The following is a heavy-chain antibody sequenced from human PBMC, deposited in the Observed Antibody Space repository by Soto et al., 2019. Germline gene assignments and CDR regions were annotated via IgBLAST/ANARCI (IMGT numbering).Heavy chain of an antibody. J-gene: IGHJ6*02. D-gene: IGHD2-8*01. V-gene: IGHV1-69*12. Sequence: QIQLMQSGAEVKKPGSSVKVSCKASGGTFRSYAMSWVRQAPGQGLEWMGGIIPMFGPANYAQKFQGRVTISADESTSTAYMELSSLRSEDTAVYYCARAIVVMVSGGSQYNGMDVWGQGTTVTVSS. CDR3: ARAIVVMVSGGSQYNGMDV. CDR1: GGTFRSYA. CDR2: IIPMFGPA.